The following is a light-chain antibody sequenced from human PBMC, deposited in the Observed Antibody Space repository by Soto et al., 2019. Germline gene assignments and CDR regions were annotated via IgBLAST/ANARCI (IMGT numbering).Light chain of an antibody. J-gene: IGKJ1*01. CDR3: PQGSTYAWT. Sequence: VAHSRSSVRRVVGECGSRSWRASQDIGNKLGWVQQKPGKAPELLIYAAYNLQSGVPSRFSGSSSGTDFTLTCSRVLPDDFAIYYFPQGSTYAWTIGQGTKVDIK. CDR1: QDIGNK. V-gene: IGKV1-6*01. CDR2: AAY.